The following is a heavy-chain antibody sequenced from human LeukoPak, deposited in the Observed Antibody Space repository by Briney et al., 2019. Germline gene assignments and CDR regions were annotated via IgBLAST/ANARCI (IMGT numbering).Heavy chain of an antibody. D-gene: IGHD3-10*01. J-gene: IGHJ5*02. CDR1: GFIFSTYA. Sequence: GGSLRLSCAASGFIFSTYAMSWVRQAPGKGLEWVSGISGSGGRTYYGDSVKGRFTISRDNSKDTLYLQMNSLSADDTAVSYCAKTGGGRYSWGQGTLVTVSS. CDR3: AKTGGGRYS. CDR2: ISGSGGRT. V-gene: IGHV3-23*01.